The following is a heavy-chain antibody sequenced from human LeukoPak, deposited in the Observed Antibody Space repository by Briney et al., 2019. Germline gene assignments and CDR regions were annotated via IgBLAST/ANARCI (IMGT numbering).Heavy chain of an antibody. CDR1: GFPFDDYP. V-gene: IGHV3-9*01. CDR3: TKDGVSSSWYGEPNWFVP. Sequence: GRSLRLSFAAPGFPFDDYPMPRVPQAPAKGLEWGPGFRWNSGSIAYAASVKGRFTITRDNAKSSLYLKMRGLRAEDTALYYCTKDGVSSSWYGEPNWFVPWGQGTLVTVSS. CDR2: FRWNSGSI. D-gene: IGHD6-13*01. J-gene: IGHJ5*02.